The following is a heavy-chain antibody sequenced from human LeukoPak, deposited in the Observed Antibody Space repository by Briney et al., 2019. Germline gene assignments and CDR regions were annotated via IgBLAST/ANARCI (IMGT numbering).Heavy chain of an antibody. V-gene: IGHV3-66*01. Sequence: GGSLRLSCAASGFTVNSNYMSWVRQAPGKGLEWVSVIYSGGYTYYADSVKGRFTISRGNSKNTLYLQMNSLRVEDTAVYYCARESETYYFDYWGQGTLVTVSS. CDR2: IYSGGYT. CDR3: ARESETYYFDY. J-gene: IGHJ4*02. CDR1: GFTVNSNY.